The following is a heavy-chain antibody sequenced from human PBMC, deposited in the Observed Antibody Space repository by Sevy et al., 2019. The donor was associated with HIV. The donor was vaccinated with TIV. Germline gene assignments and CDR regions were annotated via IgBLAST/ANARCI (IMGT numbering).Heavy chain of an antibody. CDR2: ISSNGGST. Sequence: GGFLRLSCSASGFTFSSYAMHWVRQAPGKGLEYVSAISSNGGSTYYADSVKGRFTISRDNSKNTLYLQMSSLRAEDTAVYYCVKATYDFWSGGSYWGQGTLVTVSS. CDR1: GFTFSSYA. J-gene: IGHJ4*02. CDR3: VKATYDFWSGGSY. D-gene: IGHD3-3*01. V-gene: IGHV3-64D*06.